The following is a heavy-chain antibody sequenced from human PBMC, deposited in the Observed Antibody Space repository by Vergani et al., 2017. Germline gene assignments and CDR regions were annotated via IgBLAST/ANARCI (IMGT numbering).Heavy chain of an antibody. J-gene: IGHJ6*03. CDR2: IDHTGRP. V-gene: IGHV4-34*01. CDR1: GGSFTSYH. Sequence: QVQLQQWGGGLLKPSETLSLTCVVNGGSFTSYHWTWIRQSPGEGLEWVGDIDHTGRPDYNPSLKSRLTMSVDKSRNQFSLTRNSVTATDTAIYFCARVNTETNGHLYYYYHMDVWGQGTAVPVS. D-gene: IGHD4-11*01. CDR3: ARVNTETNGHLYYYYHMDV.